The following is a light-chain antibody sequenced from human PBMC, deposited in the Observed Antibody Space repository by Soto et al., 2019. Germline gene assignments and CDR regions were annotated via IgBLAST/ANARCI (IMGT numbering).Light chain of an antibody. V-gene: IGLV2-14*01. CDR2: EVS. J-gene: IGLJ2*01. Sequence: QSALTQPASVSGSPGQSITISCTGTSSDVGAYNYVSWYQQHPGTAPKLMIFEVSDRPSGVYNRFSGSKSGNTASLTISGLQAEDEADYYCSSYTSSNTLVFGGGTKLTVL. CDR3: SSYTSSNTLV. CDR1: SSDVGAYNY.